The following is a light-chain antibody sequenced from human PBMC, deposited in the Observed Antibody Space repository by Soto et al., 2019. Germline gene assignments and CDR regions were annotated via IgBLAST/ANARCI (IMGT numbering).Light chain of an antibody. J-gene: IGKJ5*01. Sequence: DIQMTQSPSSLSASLGDRVAITCRASQSISSYLNWYQQKPGKAPKVLIYAASNLQSGVPSRFSGSGSGTDFALTISSLQPEHFATYYCQQGYSTPITFGQGTRLEIK. CDR1: QSISSY. CDR3: QQGYSTPIT. V-gene: IGKV1-39*01. CDR2: AAS.